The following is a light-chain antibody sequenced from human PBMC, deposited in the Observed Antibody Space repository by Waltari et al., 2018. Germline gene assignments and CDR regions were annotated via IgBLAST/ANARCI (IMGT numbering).Light chain of an antibody. Sequence: QSALTQPASVSGSPGQSITISCTGTSSDVGSYNLVSWYQQHPGKAPKLMIYEGTKRPSGVSNRFSGSKSGNTASLTISGLQADDEADYYCCSYAGSTTLEVFGTGTKVTVL. CDR3: CSYAGSTTLEV. J-gene: IGLJ1*01. CDR2: EGT. CDR1: SSDVGSYNL. V-gene: IGLV2-23*01.